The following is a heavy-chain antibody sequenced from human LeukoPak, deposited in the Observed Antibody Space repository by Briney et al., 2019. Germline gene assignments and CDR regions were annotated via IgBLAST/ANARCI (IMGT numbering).Heavy chain of an antibody. V-gene: IGHV3-74*01. J-gene: IGHJ4*02. CDR3: ARDRTYYYDSSGTFDY. CDR1: GFTFSSYW. Sequence: PGGSLRLSCAASGFTFSSYWMHWVRQAPGKGLVWVSRINTDGSSTSYADSVKGRFTISRDNAKNTLYLQTNSLRAEDTAVYYCARDRTYYYDSSGTFDYWGQGTLVTVSS. D-gene: IGHD3-22*01. CDR2: INTDGSST.